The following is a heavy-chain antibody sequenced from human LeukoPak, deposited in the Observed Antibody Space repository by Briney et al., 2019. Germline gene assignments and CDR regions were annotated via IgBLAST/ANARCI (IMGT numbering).Heavy chain of an antibody. CDR2: IYWNDDK. Sequence: SGPTLVKPTQTLTLTCTFSGFSLSTSGVGVGWIRQPPGKALEWLALIYWNDDKRYSPSLKSRLTITKDTSKNQVVLTMTNMDPGDTATFYCAHRVDYGSSPDFDYWGQGTLVTVSS. CDR3: AHRVDYGSSPDFDY. J-gene: IGHJ4*02. V-gene: IGHV2-5*01. CDR1: GFSLSTSGVG. D-gene: IGHD3-10*01.